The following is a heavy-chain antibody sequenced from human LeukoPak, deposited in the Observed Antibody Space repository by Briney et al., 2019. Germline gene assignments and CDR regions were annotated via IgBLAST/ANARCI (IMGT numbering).Heavy chain of an antibody. CDR2: IYPGDSDT. Sequence: GESLKISCKGSGYSFTSYWIGWVRQMPGKGLEWMGIIYPGDSDTRYSPSLQGQVTISADKSISTAYPQWSSLKASDTAMYYCARQGYYGSGSYQGDYNWFDPWGQGTLVTVSS. V-gene: IGHV5-51*01. D-gene: IGHD3-10*01. CDR1: GYSFTSYW. J-gene: IGHJ5*02. CDR3: ARQGYYGSGSYQGDYNWFDP.